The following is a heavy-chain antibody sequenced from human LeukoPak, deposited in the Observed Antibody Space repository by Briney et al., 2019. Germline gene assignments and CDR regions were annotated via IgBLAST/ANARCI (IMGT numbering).Heavy chain of an antibody. CDR3: ARGRPARGYYYYYMDV. Sequence: SSETLSLTCTVSGGSISSYYWSWIRQPAGKGLEWIGRVYTSGRTTYNPSLESRVTMSLDTSKSLFSLKMTSVTAADTAVYYCARGRPARGYYYYYMDVWGKGTTVTVSS. CDR2: VYTSGRT. J-gene: IGHJ6*03. CDR1: GGSISSYY. D-gene: IGHD6-6*01. V-gene: IGHV4-4*07.